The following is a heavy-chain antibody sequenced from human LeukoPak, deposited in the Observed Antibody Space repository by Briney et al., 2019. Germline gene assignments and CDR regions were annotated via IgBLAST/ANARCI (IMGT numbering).Heavy chain of an antibody. CDR1: GGSISSYY. CDR2: IYTSGST. D-gene: IGHD6-19*01. J-gene: IGHJ4*02. CDR3: ARHSSGWYYFDY. Sequence: SETLSLTCTVSGGSISSYYGSWIRQPAGKGREWSGRIYTSGSTNYNPSLKSRVTMSVDTSKNQFSLKLSSVTAADTAVYYCARHSSGWYYFDYWGQGTLVTASS. V-gene: IGHV4-4*07.